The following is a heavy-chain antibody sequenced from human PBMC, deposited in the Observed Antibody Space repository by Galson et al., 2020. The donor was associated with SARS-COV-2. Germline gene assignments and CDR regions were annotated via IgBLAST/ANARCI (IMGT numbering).Heavy chain of an antibody. CDR1: GFTFSSYG. CDR2: ISYDGSNK. J-gene: IGHJ4*02. V-gene: IGHV3-30*03. CDR3: ASELLAPHY. Sequence: GESLKISCAASGFTFSSYGMHWVRQAPGKGLEWVAVISYDGSNKYYADSVKGRFTISRDNSKNTLYLQMNSLRAEDTAVYYCASELLAPHYWGQGTLVTVSS. D-gene: IGHD1-26*01.